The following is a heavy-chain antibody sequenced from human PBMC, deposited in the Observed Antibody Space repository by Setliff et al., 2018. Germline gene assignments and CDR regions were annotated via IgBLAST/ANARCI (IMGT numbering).Heavy chain of an antibody. V-gene: IGHV1-18*01. J-gene: IGHJ4*02. Sequence: ASVKVSCKASGYTFTNYGVTWVRQAPGQGLEWMGWLGAYNGNTYNAHKFQGRVTMTSDASTSTAYMELRNLRSDDTAVYYCARVTIAVAGYFDFWGQGTLVTVSS. D-gene: IGHD6-19*01. CDR2: LGAYNGNT. CDR3: ARVTIAVAGYFDF. CDR1: GYTFTNYG.